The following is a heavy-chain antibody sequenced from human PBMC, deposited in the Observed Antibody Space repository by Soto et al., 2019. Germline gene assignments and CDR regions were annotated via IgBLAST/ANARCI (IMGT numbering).Heavy chain of an antibody. V-gene: IGHV3-21*01. D-gene: IGHD3-10*01. J-gene: IGHJ6*02. CDR2: ISSSSSYI. CDR3: AGWFGELLYYYYGMDV. CDR1: GFTFSSYS. Sequence: GGSLRLSCAASGFTFSSYSMNWVRQAPGKGLEWVSSISSSSSYIYYEDSVKGRFTISRDNGKNSLYLQMNSLRAEDTAVYYCAGWFGELLYYYYGMDVWGQGTTVTVSS.